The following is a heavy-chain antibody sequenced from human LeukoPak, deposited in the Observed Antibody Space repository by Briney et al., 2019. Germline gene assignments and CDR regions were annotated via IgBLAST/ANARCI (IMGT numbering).Heavy chain of an antibody. Sequence: SETLSLTCAVYGGSFSGYYWSWIRQPPGQGLEWIGEINHSGSTNYNPSLKSRVTISVDTSKNQFSLKLSSVTAADTAVYYCARGSSGWAGDWFDPWGQGTLVTVSS. CDR1: GGSFSGYY. D-gene: IGHD6-19*01. V-gene: IGHV4-34*01. CDR3: ARGSSGWAGDWFDP. J-gene: IGHJ5*02. CDR2: INHSGST.